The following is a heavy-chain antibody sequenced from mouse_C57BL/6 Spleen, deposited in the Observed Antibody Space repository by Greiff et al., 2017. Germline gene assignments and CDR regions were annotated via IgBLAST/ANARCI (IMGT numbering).Heavy chain of an antibody. CDR2: IDPSDSET. Sequence: QVQLQQPGAELVRPGSSVKLSCAASGYTFTSYWMHWVQQSPIQGLEWIGNIDPSDSETHYNQKFKDKATLTVDKSSSTDYMQLSSLTSEDSAGYYGAGGSSYYYAMDYWGQGTSVTVSS. V-gene: IGHV1-52*01. D-gene: IGHD1-1*01. CDR1: GYTFTSYW. CDR3: AGGSSYYYAMDY. J-gene: IGHJ4*01.